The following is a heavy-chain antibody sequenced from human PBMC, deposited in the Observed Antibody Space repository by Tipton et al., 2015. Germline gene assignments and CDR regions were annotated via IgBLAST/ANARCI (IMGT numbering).Heavy chain of an antibody. Sequence: TLSLTCTVSGGSVSSGSYYWNWIRQPPGKGLEWIGYIYYSGSTYYNPSLKSRVTISVDTSKNQFSLKLSSVTAADTAVYYCARAYYYDSSGYPLFDYWGQGTLVTVSS. CDR1: GGSVSSGSYY. CDR3: ARAYYYDSSGYPLFDY. CDR2: IYYSGST. J-gene: IGHJ4*02. D-gene: IGHD3-22*01. V-gene: IGHV4-31*03.